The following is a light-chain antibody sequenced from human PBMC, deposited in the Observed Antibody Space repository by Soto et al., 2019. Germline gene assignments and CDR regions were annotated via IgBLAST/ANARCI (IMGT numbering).Light chain of an antibody. V-gene: IGKV1-39*01. J-gene: IGKJ1*01. CDR1: QSIRSY. CDR3: QQSYSRVT. Sequence: DIHMTQSPSSLSASVGYGFTITCRASQSIRSYVSWYQQKPGKAPKLLIYAASRVQSGVPSRLSGSRSGTDFTLTISSLQPEDFATYYCQQSYSRVTFGQGTKVDIK. CDR2: AAS.